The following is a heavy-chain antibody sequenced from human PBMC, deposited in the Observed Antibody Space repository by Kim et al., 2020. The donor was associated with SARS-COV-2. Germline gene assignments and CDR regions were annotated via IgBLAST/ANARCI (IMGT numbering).Heavy chain of an antibody. CDR1: GFTFSSYA. V-gene: IGHV3-30-3*01. Sequence: GGSLRLSCAASGFTFSSYAMHWVRQAPGKGLEWVAVISYDGSNKYYADSVKGRFTISRDNSKNTLYLQMNSLRAEDTAVYYCARDPSIGYYDSRRPKNYFDYWGQGTLVTVSS. CDR2: ISYDGSNK. CDR3: ARDPSIGYYDSRRPKNYFDY. J-gene: IGHJ4*02. D-gene: IGHD3-22*01.